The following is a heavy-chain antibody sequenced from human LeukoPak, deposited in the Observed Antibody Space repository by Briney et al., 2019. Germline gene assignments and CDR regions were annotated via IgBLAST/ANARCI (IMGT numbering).Heavy chain of an antibody. CDR1: GYTFTSYD. CDR2: MNPNSGNT. D-gene: IGHD5-24*01. V-gene: IGHV1-8*03. J-gene: IGHJ4*02. Sequence: ASVKVSCKASGYTFTSYDNNWVRQANGQGLEWMGWMNPNSGNTGYAQTFQGRVTIIRNTSISTAYIELSSLRSEDTAVYYCARENRGDGYNLTRRGILGYWGQGTLVTVSS. CDR3: ARENRGDGYNLTRRGILGY.